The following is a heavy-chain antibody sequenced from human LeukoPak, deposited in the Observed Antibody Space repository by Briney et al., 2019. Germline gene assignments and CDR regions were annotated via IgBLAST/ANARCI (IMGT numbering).Heavy chain of an antibody. CDR2: IIPIFGTA. CDR1: GGTFSSYA. J-gene: IGHJ6*02. CDR3: AREDKRFLEWSPNYYYYGMDV. V-gene: IGHV1-69*13. D-gene: IGHD3-3*01. Sequence: ASVKVSCKASGGTFSSYAISWVRQAPGQGLEWMGGIIPIFGTANYAQKFQGRVTITADESTSTAYMELSSLRSEDTAVYYCAREDKRFLEWSPNYYYYGMDVWGQGTTVTVSS.